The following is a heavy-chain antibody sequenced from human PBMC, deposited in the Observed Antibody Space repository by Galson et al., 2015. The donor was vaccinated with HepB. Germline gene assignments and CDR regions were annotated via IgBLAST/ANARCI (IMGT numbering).Heavy chain of an antibody. D-gene: IGHD4-17*01. CDR1: GFPFRSYA. V-gene: IGHV3-30-3*01. CDR2: ISYDGSNK. Sequence: LRLSCAASGFPFRSYAMHWVGQAPGKGLEWVAVISYDGSNKYYADSVRGRFNISRDNSTNTLCLQMSSIRGDDTAVYYCARDPNGDYLGAVEFWGQGTMVTVSS. CDR3: ARDPNGDYLGAVEF. J-gene: IGHJ3*01.